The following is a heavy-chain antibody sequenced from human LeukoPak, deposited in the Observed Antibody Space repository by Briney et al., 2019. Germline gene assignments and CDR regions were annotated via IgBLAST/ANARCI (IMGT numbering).Heavy chain of an antibody. V-gene: IGHV4-39*01. D-gene: IGHD3-22*01. J-gene: IGHJ4*02. CDR3: ARSGDYYDSAGYYRLFDY. CDR1: GGSISSTSYY. CDR2: TYYSGST. Sequence: SETLCLTCTASGGSISSTSYYWGWFAPPQGKGRVWIGTTYYSGSTYYNPALKSRVTISVDTSKNQFSLKVSSVTAADTAVYYCARSGDYYDSAGYYRLFDYWGQGSLVTVSS.